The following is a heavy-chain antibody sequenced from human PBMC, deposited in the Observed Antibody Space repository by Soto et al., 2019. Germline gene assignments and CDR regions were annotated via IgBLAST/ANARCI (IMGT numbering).Heavy chain of an antibody. D-gene: IGHD3-10*01. Sequence: GASVKVSCKASGYTFTSYYMHWVRQAPGQGLEWMGIINPSGGNTSYAQKFQGRVTMTRDTSTGTVYMELSSLRSEDTAVYYCATIFYYGSGPAAFDIWGQGTMVTVSS. V-gene: IGHV1-46*03. J-gene: IGHJ3*02. CDR3: ATIFYYGSGPAAFDI. CDR2: INPSGGNT. CDR1: GYTFTSYY.